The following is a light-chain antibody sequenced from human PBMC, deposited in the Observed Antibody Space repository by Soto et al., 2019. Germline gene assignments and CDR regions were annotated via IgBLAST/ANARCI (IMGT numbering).Light chain of an antibody. CDR1: STKTGPGYN. Sequence: QSVLTQPPSVPGAPGKRVTISCPGSSTKTGPGYNVHCNQQLPVTAPKLLINGNNNRPSGVPDRFSGSKSGTSASLAITGLQAEDEADYSCQSYDSSLRSPHSVFGTGTKLTVL. V-gene: IGLV1-40*01. J-gene: IGLJ1*01. CDR3: QSYDSSLRSPHSV. CDR2: GNN.